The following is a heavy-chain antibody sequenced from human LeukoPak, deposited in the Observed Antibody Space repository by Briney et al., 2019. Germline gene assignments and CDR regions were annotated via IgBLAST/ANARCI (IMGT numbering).Heavy chain of an antibody. J-gene: IGHJ4*02. Sequence: SETLSLTCTVSGSSISSYYWSWIRQPPGKGLEWIGYIYYSGSTNYNPSLKSRVTISVDTSKNQFSLKLSSVTAADTAVYYCARVYYGSGSFYFDYWGQATLVTVSS. CDR3: ARVYYGSGSFYFDY. CDR1: GSSISSYY. V-gene: IGHV4-59*01. CDR2: IYYSGST. D-gene: IGHD3-10*01.